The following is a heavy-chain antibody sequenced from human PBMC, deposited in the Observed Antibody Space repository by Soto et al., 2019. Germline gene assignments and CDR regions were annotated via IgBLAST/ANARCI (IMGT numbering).Heavy chain of an antibody. CDR1: GGSISSYY. CDR3: ARSLVYYYYYYYMDV. CDR2: IYYSGST. V-gene: IGHV4-59*08. J-gene: IGHJ6*03. Sequence: SETLSLTCTVSGGSISSYYWSWIRQPPGKGLEWIGYIYYSGSTNYKPSLKSRVTISVDTSKNQFSLKLSSVTAADTAVYYCARSLVYYYYYYYMDVWGKGTTVTVSS. D-gene: IGHD2-2*01.